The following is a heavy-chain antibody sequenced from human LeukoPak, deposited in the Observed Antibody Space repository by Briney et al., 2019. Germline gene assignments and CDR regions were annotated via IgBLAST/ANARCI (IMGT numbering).Heavy chain of an antibody. CDR2: INHSGST. CDR3: ARATVTTYRRRSKYYFDY. V-gene: IGHV4-34*01. D-gene: IGHD4-17*01. Sequence: SETLSLTCAVYGGSFSGYYWSWIRQPPGKGLEWIGEINHSGSTNYKPSLKSRVTISVDTSKNQFSLKLSSVTAADTAVYYCARATVTTYRRRSKYYFDYWGQGTLVTVSS. CDR1: GGSFSGYY. J-gene: IGHJ4*02.